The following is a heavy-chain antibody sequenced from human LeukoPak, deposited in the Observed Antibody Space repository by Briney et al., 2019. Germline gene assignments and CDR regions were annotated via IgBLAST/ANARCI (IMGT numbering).Heavy chain of an antibody. J-gene: IGHJ3*02. D-gene: IGHD3-10*01. CDR3: ARHNWFGQNAFDI. CDR2: IYYSGST. Sequence: SETLSLTCTVSGGSISSSSYYWGWIRQPPGKGLEWIGSIYYSGSTYYNASLKSRVTISVDRSKNQFSLKVTSVTAADTAVYYCARHNWFGQNAFDIWGQGTMVTVSS. V-gene: IGHV4-39*01. CDR1: GGSISSSSYY.